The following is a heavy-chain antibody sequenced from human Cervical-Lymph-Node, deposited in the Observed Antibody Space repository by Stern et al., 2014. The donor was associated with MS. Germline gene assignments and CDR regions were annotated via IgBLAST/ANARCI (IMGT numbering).Heavy chain of an antibody. CDR3: ARDSLIRTFGVEEGMDV. CDR2: ISADNGDT. Sequence: VQLVESGAEVKKPGASVKVSCKASGYFFTSYGISWVRQAPGQGLEWMGWISADNGDTNYAQNVQGRVTMTTDTSTNTSYMELSSLRSDDPALYYCARDSLIRTFGVEEGMDVWGQGTTVTVSS. J-gene: IGHJ6*02. D-gene: IGHD3-3*01. CDR1: GYFFTSYG. V-gene: IGHV1-18*01.